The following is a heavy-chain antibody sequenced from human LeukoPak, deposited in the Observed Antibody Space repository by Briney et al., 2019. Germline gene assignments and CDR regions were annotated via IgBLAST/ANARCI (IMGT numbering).Heavy chain of an antibody. CDR3: ARSRRGGMNARQFDY. V-gene: IGHV4-59*01. Sequence: SETLFLTCTVSGGSISSYYWSWIRQPPGKGLEWIGYIYYSGSTNYNPSLKSRVTISVDTSKNQFSLKLSSVTAADTAVYYCARSRRGGMNARQFDYWGQGTLVTVSS. D-gene: IGHD3-10*01. CDR1: GGSISSYY. CDR2: IYYSGST. J-gene: IGHJ4*02.